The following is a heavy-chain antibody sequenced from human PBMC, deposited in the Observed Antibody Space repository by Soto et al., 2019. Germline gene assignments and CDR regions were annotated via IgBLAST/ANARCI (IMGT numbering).Heavy chain of an antibody. CDR1: GFSFSSYR. J-gene: IGHJ4*02. CDR3: ARDRDDFWDYFDD. V-gene: IGHV3-7*03. CDR2: IKQDGSAK. Sequence: GTLWLPCAASGFSFSSYRMFWVRQAPGKGLEWVANIKQDGSAKYYVDSVKGRFTISRDNANNSLYLQMNRLRAEDTAVYYWARDRDDFWDYFDDWGQGTLVTVSS. D-gene: IGHD3-3*01.